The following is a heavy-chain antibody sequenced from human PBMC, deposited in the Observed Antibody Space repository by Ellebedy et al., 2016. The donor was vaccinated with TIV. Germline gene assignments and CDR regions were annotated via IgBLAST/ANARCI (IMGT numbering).Heavy chain of an antibody. D-gene: IGHD5-12*01. Sequence: GESLKISCAASGFTVSYNYMTWVRQAPGKGLQWVSVIYSGDSTYYADSVKGRFTLSRDNSKNTQYLQMNSLRADDTAVYYCASNRGYDRPDYFDYWGQGTLVTVSS. V-gene: IGHV3-53*01. J-gene: IGHJ4*02. CDR3: ASNRGYDRPDYFDY. CDR2: IYSGDST. CDR1: GFTVSYNY.